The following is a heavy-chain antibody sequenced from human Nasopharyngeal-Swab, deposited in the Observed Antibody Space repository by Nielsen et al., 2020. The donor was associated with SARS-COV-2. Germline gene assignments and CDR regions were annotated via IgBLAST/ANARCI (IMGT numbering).Heavy chain of an antibody. V-gene: IGHV3-21*04. J-gene: IGHJ4*01. CDR2: ISSSSSYI. CDR1: GFTFRSYS. D-gene: IGHD6-13*01. Sequence: EFLKISFAASGFTFRSYSMNWVRQAPGKGLEWVSSISSSSSYIYYADSVKGRFTISRDNAKNSLSLQMKSLRAEDTAIYYCAKDVRTAASGTVYWGQGTLVTVSS. CDR3: AKDVRTAASGTVY.